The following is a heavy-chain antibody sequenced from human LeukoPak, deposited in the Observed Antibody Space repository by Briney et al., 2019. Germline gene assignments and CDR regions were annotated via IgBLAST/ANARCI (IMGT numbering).Heavy chain of an antibody. D-gene: IGHD6-13*01. V-gene: IGHV3-7*01. CDR1: GFTFSSYW. CDR3: ATTGYSLSGYFDY. Sequence: GSLRLSCAASGFTFSSYWMSWVRQAPGKGLEWVANIKQDGSEKYYVDSVKGRFTISRDNAKNSLYLQMNSLRAEDTAVYYCATTGYSLSGYFDYWGQGTLVTVSS. CDR2: IKQDGSEK. J-gene: IGHJ4*02.